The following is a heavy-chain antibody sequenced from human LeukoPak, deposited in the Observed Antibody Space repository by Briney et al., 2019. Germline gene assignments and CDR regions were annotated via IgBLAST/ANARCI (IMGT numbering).Heavy chain of an antibody. V-gene: IGHV3-23*01. D-gene: IGHD4-11*01. Sequence: PGGSLRLSCAASGFTFTNYAVSWVRQAPGKGLEWVSAISGSGGSTDYADSVKGRFTISRDNSKNTLYLQMNSLRADDTALYYCAKVATSTRYYYYAMDVWGQGTTVTVSS. CDR1: GFTFTNYA. CDR2: ISGSGGST. J-gene: IGHJ6*02. CDR3: AKVATSTRYYYYAMDV.